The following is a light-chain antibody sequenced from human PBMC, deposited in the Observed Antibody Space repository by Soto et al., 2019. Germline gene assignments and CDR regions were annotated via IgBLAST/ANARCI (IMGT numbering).Light chain of an antibody. V-gene: IGLV1-40*01. J-gene: IGLJ1*01. Sequence: QSELTQPPSVSGAPGQRVTIPCTGSSSNIGAGYDVHWYQQLPGTAPKLLIYGNSNRPSGVPDRFSGSKSGTSASLAITGLQAEDEADYYCQSYDSSLSGYVFGTGTKVTVL. CDR1: SSNIGAGYD. CDR2: GNS. CDR3: QSYDSSLSGYV.